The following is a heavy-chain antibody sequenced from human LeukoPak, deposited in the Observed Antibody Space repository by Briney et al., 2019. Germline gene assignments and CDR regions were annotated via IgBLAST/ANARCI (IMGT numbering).Heavy chain of an antibody. CDR2: IYSGGST. CDR1: GFTVSSNY. D-gene: IGHD3-16*01. J-gene: IGHJ4*02. CDR3: ARDIRWGHRYFDY. Sequence: PSGGSLRLSCAASGFTVSSNYMSWDRQAPGKGLEWVSVIYSGGSTYYADSVKGRFTISRDNSKNTLYLQMNSLRAEDTAVYYCARDIRWGHRYFDYWGQGTLVTVSS. V-gene: IGHV3-53*01.